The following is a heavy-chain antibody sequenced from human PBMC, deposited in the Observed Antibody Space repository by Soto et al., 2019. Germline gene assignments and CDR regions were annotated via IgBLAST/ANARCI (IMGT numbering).Heavy chain of an antibody. CDR3: ARLGSGSYNYYYMDV. Sequence: GGSLRLSCVASGFTFKNYDMRWIRQAPGKWLEWVSGISGSGGVTDYADSVKGRFTISRDNAKNSLYLQMNSLRAEDTALYHCARLGSGSYNYYYMDVWGKGTTVTVSS. V-gene: IGHV3-20*01. J-gene: IGHJ6*03. CDR1: GFTFKNYD. D-gene: IGHD3-10*02. CDR2: ISGSGGVT.